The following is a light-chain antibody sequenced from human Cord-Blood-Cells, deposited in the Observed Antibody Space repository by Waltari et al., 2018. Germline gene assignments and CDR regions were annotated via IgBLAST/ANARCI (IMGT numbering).Light chain of an antibody. CDR3: SSYTSSSTLV. CDR2: DVS. Sequence: QSALTQPAPVSGSPGQSITISCTGTSSYVGGCNYVSWYQQHPVKAPKLMIYDVSNRPSGVSNRFSGSKSGNTASLTISGLQAEDEADYYCSSYTSSSTLVFGTGTKVTVL. J-gene: IGLJ1*01. V-gene: IGLV2-14*01. CDR1: SSYVGGCNY.